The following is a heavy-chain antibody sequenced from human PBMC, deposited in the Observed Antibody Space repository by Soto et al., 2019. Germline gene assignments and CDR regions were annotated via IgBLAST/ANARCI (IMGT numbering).Heavy chain of an antibody. V-gene: IGHV1-18*01. CDR1: GYTFTSYG. J-gene: IGHJ4*02. CDR3: ARHVATLIVVAPYYFDY. D-gene: IGHD3-22*01. CDR2: ISAYNGNT. Sequence: ASVKVSCKASGYTFTSYGITWVRQAPGQGLEWMGWISAYNGNTNYAQKLQGRATMTTDTSTSTAYMEVRSLRSDDTAVYYCARHVATLIVVAPYYFDYWGQGTLVTVSS.